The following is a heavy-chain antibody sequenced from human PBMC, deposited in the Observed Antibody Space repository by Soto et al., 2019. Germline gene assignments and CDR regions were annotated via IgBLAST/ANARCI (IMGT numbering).Heavy chain of an antibody. CDR3: ATSTMVRGDYYYGMDV. Sequence: GASVKVSCKVSGYTLTELSMHWVRQAPGKGLEWMGGFDPEDGETIYAQKFQGRVTMTEDTSTDTAYMELSSLRSEDTAVYYCATSTMVRGDYYYGMDVWGQGTTVTVSS. CDR2: FDPEDGET. CDR1: GYTLTELS. J-gene: IGHJ6*02. V-gene: IGHV1-24*01. D-gene: IGHD3-10*01.